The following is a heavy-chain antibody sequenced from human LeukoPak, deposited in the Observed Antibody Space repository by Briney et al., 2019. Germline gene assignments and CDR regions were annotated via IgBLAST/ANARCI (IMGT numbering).Heavy chain of an antibody. Sequence: GGSLRLSCAASGFSFRSYEMNWVRQAPGEGLEWISYISSSGSTQHYADSVKGRFTISRDNARKSLYLQMNSLRAEDTAVYYCAGGGDYWGQGTLVTVSS. CDR1: GFSFRSYE. J-gene: IGHJ4*02. V-gene: IGHV3-48*03. CDR2: ISSSGSTQ. CDR3: AGGGDY.